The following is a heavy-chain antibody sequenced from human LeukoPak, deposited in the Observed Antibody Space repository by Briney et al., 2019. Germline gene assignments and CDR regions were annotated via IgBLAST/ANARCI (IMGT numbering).Heavy chain of an antibody. CDR3: ARDAEQRAGFDY. Sequence: GGSLRLSCAASGFIFSSYWMSWVRQAPGKGLEWVANIKEDGSEKYYVDSVRGRFTISRDNAKNSLYPQMNSLRAEDTAVYYCARDAEQRAGFDYWGQGTLVTVSS. CDR2: IKEDGSEK. J-gene: IGHJ4*02. CDR1: GFIFSSYW. V-gene: IGHV3-7*01. D-gene: IGHD1-26*01.